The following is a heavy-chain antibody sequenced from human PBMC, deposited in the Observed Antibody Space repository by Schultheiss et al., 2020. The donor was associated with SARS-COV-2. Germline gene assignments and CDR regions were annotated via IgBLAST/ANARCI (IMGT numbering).Heavy chain of an antibody. J-gene: IGHJ4*02. D-gene: IGHD6-19*01. Sequence: GESLKISCAASGFTFSSYAMHWVRQAPGKGLEWVAVISYDGSNKYYADSVKGRFTISRDNSKNTLYLQMNSLRAEDTAVYYCARDTGAVAGTFRSLFDYWGQGALVTVSS. V-gene: IGHV3-30*04. CDR3: ARDTGAVAGTFRSLFDY. CDR1: GFTFSSYA. CDR2: ISYDGSNK.